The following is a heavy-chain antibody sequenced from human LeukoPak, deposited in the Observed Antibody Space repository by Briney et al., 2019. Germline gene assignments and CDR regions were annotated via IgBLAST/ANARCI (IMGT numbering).Heavy chain of an antibody. CDR1: GFTLGSFG. D-gene: IGHD6-19*01. CDR2: IAYDGNDE. Sequence: GRSLRLSCVAYGFTLGSFGMHWVRQAPGKGLDWVAVIAYDGNDENYADSVKGRFTISRDNFKNTLYLQMNSLGPEDTAMYYCARDVMAVAGTLGFDCWGQGALVTVSS. V-gene: IGHV3-30*04. CDR3: ARDVMAVAGTLGFDC. J-gene: IGHJ4*02.